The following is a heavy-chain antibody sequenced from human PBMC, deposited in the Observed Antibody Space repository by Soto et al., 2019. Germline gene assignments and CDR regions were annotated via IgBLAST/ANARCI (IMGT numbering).Heavy chain of an antibody. CDR2: INAGNGNT. J-gene: IGHJ5*02. CDR1: GYTFTSYA. Sequence: QVQLVQSGAEVKKPGASVKVSCKASGYTFTSYAMHWVRQAPGQRLEWMGWINAGNGNTKYSPKFQGRVTITRDTSASTAYMELSSLRSEDTAVYYCARWALWYSSSRRAISGFDPWGQGTLVTVSS. CDR3: ARWALWYSSSRRAISGFDP. V-gene: IGHV1-3*01. D-gene: IGHD6-6*01.